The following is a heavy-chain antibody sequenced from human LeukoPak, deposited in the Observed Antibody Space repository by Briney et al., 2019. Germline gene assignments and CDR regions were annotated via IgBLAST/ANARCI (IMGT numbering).Heavy chain of an antibody. CDR2: ISWNSGRV. Sequence: GGSLRLSCAASGFAFDDYAMHWVRQAPGKGLEWVSGISWNSGRVGYAASVKGRFTISRDNAKNSLYLQMNSLRAEDTALYYCAKDNRHLLYNYYDFWSGYPMDVWGKGTTVTVSS. V-gene: IGHV3-9*01. CDR3: AKDNRHLLYNYYDFWSGYPMDV. D-gene: IGHD3-3*01. J-gene: IGHJ6*04. CDR1: GFAFDDYA.